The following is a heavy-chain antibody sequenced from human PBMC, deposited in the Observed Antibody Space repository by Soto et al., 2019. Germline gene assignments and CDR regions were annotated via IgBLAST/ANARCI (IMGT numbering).Heavy chain of an antibody. CDR3: ARHPGYYDILTGYTTYYFDY. CDR1: GGSISSGGYY. CDR2: IYYRGNT. D-gene: IGHD3-9*01. V-gene: IGHV4-61*08. Sequence: PSETLSLTCTVSGGSISSGGYYWSWIRQHPGKGLEWIGYIYYRGNTDYNPSLKSRVTISLDTPKSQFSLKLSSVTAADTAVYYCARHPGYYDILTGYTTYYFDYWGQGILVTVSS. J-gene: IGHJ4*02.